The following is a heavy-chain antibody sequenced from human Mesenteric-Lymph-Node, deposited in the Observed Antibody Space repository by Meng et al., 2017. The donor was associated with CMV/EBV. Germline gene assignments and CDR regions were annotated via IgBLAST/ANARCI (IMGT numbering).Heavy chain of an antibody. J-gene: IGHJ4*01. CDR3: ASYSSSWYVAIDY. Sequence: GESLKISCAASGFTFSSYWMSWVRQAPGKGLEWVANIKQDGSEKYYVDSVKGRFTISRDNAKNSLYLQMNSLRAEDTAVYYCASYSSSWYVAIDYWGHGTLVTVSS. CDR2: IKQDGSEK. D-gene: IGHD6-13*01. CDR1: GFTFSSYW. V-gene: IGHV3-7*01.